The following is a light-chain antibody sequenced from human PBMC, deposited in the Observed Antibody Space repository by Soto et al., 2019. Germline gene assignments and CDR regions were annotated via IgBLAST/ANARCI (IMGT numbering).Light chain of an antibody. CDR1: SSDVGGYNY. J-gene: IGLJ1*01. V-gene: IGLV2-14*03. CDR2: DVT. CDR3: SSYTTSNTRQIV. Sequence: SVLTQPASVSGSPGHSITISCTGTSSDVGGYNYVSWYQHHPGKAPKLIIYDVTNRPSGVSNPFSGSKSGNTASLTISGLQPEDEADYYCSSYTTSNTRQIVFGTGTKVTVL.